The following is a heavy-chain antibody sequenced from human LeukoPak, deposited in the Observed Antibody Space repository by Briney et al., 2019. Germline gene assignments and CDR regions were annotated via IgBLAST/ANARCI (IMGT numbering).Heavy chain of an antibody. J-gene: IGHJ6*02. V-gene: IGHV4-4*07. CDR2: IYTSGST. CDR3: ASLLWPLYYYDSSGSLRGDGMDV. CDR1: GGSISNYY. D-gene: IGHD3-22*01. Sequence: SETLSLTCTVSGGSISNYYWNWIRQPAGKGLEWIGRIYTSGSTNYNPSLKSRVTMSVDTSKNQFSLKLSSVTAADTAVYYCASLLWPLYYYDSSGSLRGDGMDVWGQGTTVTVSS.